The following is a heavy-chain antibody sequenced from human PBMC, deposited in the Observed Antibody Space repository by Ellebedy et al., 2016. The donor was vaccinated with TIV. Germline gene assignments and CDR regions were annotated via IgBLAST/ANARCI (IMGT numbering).Heavy chain of an antibody. Sequence: GESLKISXAASGFTFSSYAMHWVRQAPGKGLEWVAVISYDGSNKYYADSVKGRFTISRDNSKNTLYLQMNSLRAEDTAVYYCARGIAARSGAYYYYMDVWGKGTTVTVSS. CDR2: ISYDGSNK. CDR3: ARGIAARSGAYYYYMDV. V-gene: IGHV3-30-3*01. CDR1: GFTFSSYA. D-gene: IGHD6-6*01. J-gene: IGHJ6*03.